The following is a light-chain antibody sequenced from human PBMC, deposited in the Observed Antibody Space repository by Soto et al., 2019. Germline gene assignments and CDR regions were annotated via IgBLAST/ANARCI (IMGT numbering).Light chain of an antibody. V-gene: IGKV1-5*03. CDR1: QSISNW. CDR3: QQYNRFSRT. Sequence: DIQMTQSPSTLSASVGDRVTITCRASQSISNWLAWYQQKPGEAPNLLIYKASSLESGVPLRFSGSGSGTEFTLTISSLQPDDFATYYCQQYNRFSRTFGQGTKVDIK. CDR2: KAS. J-gene: IGKJ1*01.